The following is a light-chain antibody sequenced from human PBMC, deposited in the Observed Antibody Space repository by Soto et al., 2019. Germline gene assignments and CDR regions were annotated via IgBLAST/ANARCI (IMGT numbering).Light chain of an antibody. CDR3: SSHATTSSLHV. CDR1: SSDFGTSNY. V-gene: IGLV2-14*01. J-gene: IGLJ1*01. CDR2: EVG. Sequence: QSVLTQPASVSGSPGQSITISCAGTSSDFGTSNYVSWYQLHPGKAPKLLIFEVGYRPSEVSNRFSGSKSGNTASLTIVGLQAEDEADYYCSSHATTSSLHVFGNGTKVTAL.